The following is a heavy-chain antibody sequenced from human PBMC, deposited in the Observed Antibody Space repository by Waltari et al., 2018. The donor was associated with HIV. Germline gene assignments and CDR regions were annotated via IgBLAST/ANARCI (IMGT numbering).Heavy chain of an antibody. D-gene: IGHD2-2*01. V-gene: IGHV3-48*01. Sequence: EVQLVESGVGLVQPGGSLRLSCVGSGFTFSSYCMNWVRQAPGKGLEWVSYISTSRSSEYYADSVKGRFTISRDNAKNSLFLQMSSLRTEDTAVYYCARDYCSSSSCTVDYWGQGALVTVSS. J-gene: IGHJ4*02. CDR3: ARDYCSSSSCTVDY. CDR2: ISTSRSSE. CDR1: GFTFSSYC.